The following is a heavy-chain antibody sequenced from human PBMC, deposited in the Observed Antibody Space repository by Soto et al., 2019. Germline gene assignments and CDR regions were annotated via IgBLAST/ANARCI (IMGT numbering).Heavy chain of an antibody. CDR3: ARGRVGATDNWFDP. CDR2: INHSGST. CDR1: GGSFSGYY. V-gene: IGHV4-34*01. Sequence: QVQLQQWGAGLLKPSETLSLTCAVYGGSFSGYYWSWIRQPPGKGLEWIGEINHSGSTNYNPSLKSRATISVDTSKNQFSLKLSSVTAADTAVYYCARGRVGATDNWFDPWGQGTLVTVSS. D-gene: IGHD1-26*01. J-gene: IGHJ5*02.